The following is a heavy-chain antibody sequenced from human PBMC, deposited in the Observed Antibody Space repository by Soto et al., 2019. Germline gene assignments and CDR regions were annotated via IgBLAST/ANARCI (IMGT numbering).Heavy chain of an antibody. D-gene: IGHD3-10*01. CDR2: IWYDGSNK. V-gene: IGHV3-33*01. Sequence: GGSLRLSCAASRFNFSGHGMRWIRQAPGKGLEWVAVIWYDGSNKYYADSVKGRFTISRDNSKKTLYLQMNSLRGEDTAVYYCARDSPSVYGIHGPFDYWGQGTLVTVSS. J-gene: IGHJ4*02. CDR1: RFNFSGHG. CDR3: ARDSPSVYGIHGPFDY.